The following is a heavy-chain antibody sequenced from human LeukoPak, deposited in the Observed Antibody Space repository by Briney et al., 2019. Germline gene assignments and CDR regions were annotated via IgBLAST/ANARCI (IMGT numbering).Heavy chain of an antibody. V-gene: IGHV3-74*01. J-gene: IGHJ4*01. CDR3: ARKRSYGGFDC. Sequence: GGSLRLSCAASGFTFSSYWMHWVRQAPGKGLVWVSRINSGGSTTSYADSVKGRFTISRDNAKNTLYLQMNSLRAEDTAVYYCARKRSYGGFDCWGQGTLVTVSS. CDR1: GFTFSSYW. CDR2: INSGGSTT. D-gene: IGHD4-23*01.